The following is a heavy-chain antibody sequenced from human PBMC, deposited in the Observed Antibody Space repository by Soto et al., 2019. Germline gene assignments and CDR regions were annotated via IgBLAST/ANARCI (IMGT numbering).Heavy chain of an antibody. CDR3: AFGANRGFPEPSYYGMDV. Sequence: GTSVKVSCKASGGTFSSYAISWVRQAPGQGLEWMGGIIPIFGTANYAQKFQGRVTITADESTSTAYMELSSLRSEDTALYYCAFGANRGFPEPSYYGMDVWGQGTTVTVSS. J-gene: IGHJ6*02. V-gene: IGHV1-69*13. CDR1: GGTFSSYA. D-gene: IGHD1-1*01. CDR2: IIPIFGTA.